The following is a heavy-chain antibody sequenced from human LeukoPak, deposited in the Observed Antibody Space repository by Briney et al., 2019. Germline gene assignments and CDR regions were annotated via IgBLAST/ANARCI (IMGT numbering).Heavy chain of an antibody. J-gene: IGHJ3*02. Sequence: SETLSLTCTVSGVSISNTDYYWSWVRQPPGKGLEWIGYRYYSGDTYYNPPLKSRVDISIDTSKNQFSLKLSSVTAADTAVYYCYRGGIWGQGTLVTVSS. D-gene: IGHD2-15*01. V-gene: IGHV4-30-4*01. CDR3: YRGGI. CDR2: RYYSGDT. CDR1: GVSISNTDYY.